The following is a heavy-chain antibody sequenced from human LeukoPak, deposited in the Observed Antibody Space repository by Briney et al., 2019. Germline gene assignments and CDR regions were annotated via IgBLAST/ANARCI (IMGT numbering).Heavy chain of an antibody. D-gene: IGHD3-9*01. Sequence: PGRSLRLSCAASGFTFSSYGMHWVRQAPGKGLEWVAVIGYDGSNKYYADSVKGRFTISRDNSKNTLYLQMNSLRAEDTAVYYRAKDGLRYFDWLLTPLNWFDPWGQGTLVTVSS. V-gene: IGHV3-33*06. J-gene: IGHJ5*02. CDR2: IGYDGSNK. CDR3: AKDGLRYFDWLLTPLNWFDP. CDR1: GFTFSSYG.